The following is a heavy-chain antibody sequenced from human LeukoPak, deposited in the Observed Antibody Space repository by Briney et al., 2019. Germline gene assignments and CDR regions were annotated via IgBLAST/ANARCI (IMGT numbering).Heavy chain of an antibody. D-gene: IGHD3-10*01. J-gene: IGHJ4*02. V-gene: IGHV3-23*01. Sequence: PGGSLRLSCAASGFTFRSYEMNWVRQAPGKGLEWVAGLSGSGGGTNYADSVQGRFTISRDNPKNTLYLQMNSLRAEDTAVYFCAKRGVVIRVFLVGFHKEAYYFDSWGQGALVTVSS. CDR1: GFTFRSYE. CDR3: AKRGVVIRVFLVGFHKEAYYFDS. CDR2: LSGSGGGT.